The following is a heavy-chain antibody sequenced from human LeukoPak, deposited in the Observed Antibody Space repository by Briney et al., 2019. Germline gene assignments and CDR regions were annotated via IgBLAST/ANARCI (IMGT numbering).Heavy chain of an antibody. CDR2: IYYSGYT. J-gene: IGHJ6*02. V-gene: IGHV4-59*08. CDR3: ARMGGGYYYYGMDV. D-gene: IGHD2-15*01. CDR1: GGSISNYY. Sequence: PSETLSLTCTVSGGSISNYYWSWIRQPPGKGLEWIGYIYYSGYTNYNPSLKSRVTISADTSREQFSLKLSSVTVADTAVYYCARMGGGYYYYGMDVWGQGTTVTVSS.